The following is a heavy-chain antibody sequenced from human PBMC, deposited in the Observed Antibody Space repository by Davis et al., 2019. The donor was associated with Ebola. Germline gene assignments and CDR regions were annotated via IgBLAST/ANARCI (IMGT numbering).Heavy chain of an antibody. CDR2: INPITGGT. V-gene: IGHV1-46*01. Sequence: ASVPVSRQASRYRFTCYYMHWVRQAPGQGLEWMGIINPITGGTSYAQNFQVRVNMTRDTSTSTVYMELSSLRSEDTAVYYCAREGGRYYDSSGYVFDIWGQGTMVKVSS. D-gene: IGHD3-22*01. CDR1: RYRFTCYY. J-gene: IGHJ3*02. CDR3: AREGGRYYDSSGYVFDI.